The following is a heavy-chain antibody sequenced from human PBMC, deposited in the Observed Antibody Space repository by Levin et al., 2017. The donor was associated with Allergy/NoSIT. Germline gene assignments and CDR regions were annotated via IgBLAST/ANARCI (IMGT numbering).Heavy chain of an antibody. CDR1: GYTFTNYY. CDR3: GRVGCYGGRCYGLNY. V-gene: IGHV1-46*03. Sequence: GESLKISCKASGYTFTNYYMQWVRQAPGQGLEWVGIINPRDGSTAYAQKFQGRVTVTRDTSTSTVYVELSSLRSEDTAVYYCGRVGCYGGRCYGLNYWGQGTLVTVSS. J-gene: IGHJ4*02. D-gene: IGHD2-15*01. CDR2: INPRDGST.